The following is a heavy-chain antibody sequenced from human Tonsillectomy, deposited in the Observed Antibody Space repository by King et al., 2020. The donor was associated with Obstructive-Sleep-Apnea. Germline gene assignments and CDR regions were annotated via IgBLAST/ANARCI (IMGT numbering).Heavy chain of an antibody. Sequence: QLVQSGAEVKKPGASVKVSCKASGYTFTGYYLHWVRQAPGQGLEWMGWINPSSGGTNYAQKFQGRVTMTRDTSISPTYLELSRLKSYDTAVYYGARGIGFADFGSWGQGTLVTVSS. CDR3: ARGIGFADFGS. CDR2: INPSSGGT. J-gene: IGHJ4*02. D-gene: IGHD3-10*01. V-gene: IGHV1-2*02. CDR1: GYTFTGYY.